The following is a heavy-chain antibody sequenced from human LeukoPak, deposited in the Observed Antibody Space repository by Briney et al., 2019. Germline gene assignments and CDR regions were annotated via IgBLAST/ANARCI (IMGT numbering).Heavy chain of an antibody. D-gene: IGHD3-16*01. CDR2: INPSGGST. CDR3: ARGGRNYDWFDP. Sequence: ASVKVSCKSSGYTFSTSGISWLRQAPGQGLEWMGIINPSGGSTSYAQKFQGRVTMTRDTSTSTVYMELSSLRSEDTAVYYCARGGRNYDWFDPWGQGTLVTVSS. V-gene: IGHV1-46*01. J-gene: IGHJ5*02. CDR1: GYTFSTSG.